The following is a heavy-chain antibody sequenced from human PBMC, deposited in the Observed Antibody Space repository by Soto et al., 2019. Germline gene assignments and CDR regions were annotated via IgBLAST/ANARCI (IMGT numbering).Heavy chain of an antibody. CDR3: ATLRLRARGYYDYGMDV. CDR2: FDPEDGET. Sequence: SVKVSCMVSGYTLTGLSIHWVRQAPGKGLEWMGGFDPEDGETIYAQKFQGRVTMTEDTSTETAYMELSSLRSEETAVYYCATLRLRARGYYDYGMDVWGQGTSVTV. CDR1: GYTLTGLS. J-gene: IGHJ6*02. V-gene: IGHV1-24*01.